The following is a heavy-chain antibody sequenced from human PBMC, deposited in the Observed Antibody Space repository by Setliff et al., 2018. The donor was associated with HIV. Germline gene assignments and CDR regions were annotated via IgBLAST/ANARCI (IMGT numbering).Heavy chain of an antibody. Sequence: GASVKVSCKASGDIFTSYYMHWVRQAPGQGPEWMGVINPSGGSTIYAQKFQGRVTMTRDTSTSTFYMHLSTLRSEDTAVYYCARERLGRSGFEYLQHWGQGTLVTVSS. J-gene: IGHJ1*01. CDR1: GDIFTSYY. D-gene: IGHD3-3*01. CDR2: INPSGGST. CDR3: ARERLGRSGFEYLQH. V-gene: IGHV1-46*01.